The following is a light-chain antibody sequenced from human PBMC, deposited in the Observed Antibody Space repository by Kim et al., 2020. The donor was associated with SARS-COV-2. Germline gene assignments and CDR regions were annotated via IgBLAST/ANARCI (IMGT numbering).Light chain of an antibody. CDR3: HQYAAAPFT. Sequence: EIVLTQSPGTLSLSPGERATLSCRASQTVGKNYLAWYQQKPGQAPRLLIYDASTRAPGTPDRFSGSVSGTDFTLTINRLEPEDFAAYHCHQYAAAPFTFGGGTKVDI. CDR1: QTVGKNY. CDR2: DAS. J-gene: IGKJ4*01. V-gene: IGKV3-20*01.